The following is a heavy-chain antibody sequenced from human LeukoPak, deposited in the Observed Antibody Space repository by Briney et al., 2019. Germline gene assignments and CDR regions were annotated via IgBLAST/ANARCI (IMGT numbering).Heavy chain of an antibody. J-gene: IGHJ4*02. Sequence: PGGSLRLSCAASGFTFSTYWMTWVRQAPGKGLEWVANIKEDGSEKYYVGSVKGRFTISRDNAKNSLYLQMNTLRAEDTAVYYCTRDTGCSGGTCYSFYDSWGQGTLVTVSS. CDR1: GFTFSTYW. D-gene: IGHD2-15*01. CDR3: TRDTGCSGGTCYSFYDS. V-gene: IGHV3-7*01. CDR2: IKEDGSEK.